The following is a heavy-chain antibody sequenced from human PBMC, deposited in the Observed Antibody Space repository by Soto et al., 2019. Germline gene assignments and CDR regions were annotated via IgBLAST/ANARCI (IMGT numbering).Heavy chain of an antibody. J-gene: IGHJ6*04. V-gene: IGHV4-34*01. Sequence: QVQLQQWGAGLLKPSETLSLACAVYGGSFSGYYWSWIRQPPGKGLEWIGEINHSGSTNYNPSLKRRVTISVDSSKNQFSLKLSSVTAADTAVYYCARGVSGSVSNLAISSYRNMDVWGKRTTVTVSS. CDR1: GGSFSGYY. CDR3: ARGVSGSVSNLAISSYRNMDV. D-gene: IGHD4-17*01. CDR2: INHSGST.